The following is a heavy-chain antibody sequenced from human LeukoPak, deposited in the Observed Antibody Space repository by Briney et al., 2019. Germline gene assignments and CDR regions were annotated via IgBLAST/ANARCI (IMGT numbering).Heavy chain of an antibody. CDR3: GGMRTHSGSYLDAFDI. V-gene: IGHV4-30-4*01. D-gene: IGHD1-26*01. CDR1: GGSISSGDYY. J-gene: IGHJ3*02. CDR2: IYYSGST. Sequence: PSETLSLTCTVSGGSISSGDYYWSWIRQPPGKGLEWIGYIYYSGSTYYNPSLKSRVTISVDTSKNQFSLKLSSVTAADTAVYYCGGMRTHSGSYLDAFDIWGQGTMVTVSS.